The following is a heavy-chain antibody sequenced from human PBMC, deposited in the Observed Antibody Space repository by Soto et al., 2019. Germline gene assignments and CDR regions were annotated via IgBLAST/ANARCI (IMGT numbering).Heavy chain of an antibody. D-gene: IGHD2-21*02. CDR1: GGSVSSGSYY. CDR2: IYYSGST. CDR3: ERGPYCAGDCYLGIDY. J-gene: IGHJ4*02. Sequence: SETLSLTCTVSGGSVSSGSYYWSWIRQPPGKGLEWIGYIYYSGSTNYNPSLKSRVTISVDTSKNQFSLKLSSVTAADTAVYYRERGPYCAGDCYLGIDYWGQGTLVTVSS. V-gene: IGHV4-61*01.